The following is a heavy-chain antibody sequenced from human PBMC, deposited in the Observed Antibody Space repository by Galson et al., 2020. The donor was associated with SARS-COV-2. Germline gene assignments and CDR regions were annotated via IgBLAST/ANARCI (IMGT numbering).Heavy chain of an antibody. V-gene: IGHV3-49*03. CDR1: GFTFSDYA. Sequence: GGSLRLSCTASGFTFSDYAMNWFRQAPGKGLEWVSFIRSKAYGGTTAYAASVKGRFTISRDDSKSIAYLQMNSLKAEGTAVYYCTREAYGLGGYYKNHAFDIWGQGTMVTVSS. CDR2: IRSKAYGGTT. CDR3: TREAYGLGGYYKNHAFDI. J-gene: IGHJ3*02. D-gene: IGHD3-10*01.